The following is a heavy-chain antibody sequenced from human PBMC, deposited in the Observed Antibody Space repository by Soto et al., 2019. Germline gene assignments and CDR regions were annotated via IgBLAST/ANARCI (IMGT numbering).Heavy chain of an antibody. CDR1: GYTFTSYA. CDR3: ARSSGYYLIDDC. CDR2: ITAGNGNT. V-gene: IGHV1-3*05. J-gene: IGHJ4*02. Sequence: QVQLVQSGAEEKKPGASVKVSCKASGYTFTSYAMHWVRQAPGQRLEWMGWITAGNGNTKYSQKFQGRITITRDTSSSIAYLELSSLRSEDTAVYYCARSSGYYLIDDCWGQGSLVTVSS. D-gene: IGHD3-22*01.